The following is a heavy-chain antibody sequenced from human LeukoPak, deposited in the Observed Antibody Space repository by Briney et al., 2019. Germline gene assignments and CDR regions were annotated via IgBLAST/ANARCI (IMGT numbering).Heavy chain of an antibody. CDR1: GGSISSYY. Sequence: PSETLSLTCTVSGGSISSYYWSWIRQPPGKGLEWIGYIYYSGSTNYNPSLKSRVTISVDTSKNQFSLKLSSETAADTAVYYCARLYGSGGYFDYWGQGTLVTVSS. J-gene: IGHJ4*02. CDR3: ARLYGSGGYFDY. D-gene: IGHD3-10*01. V-gene: IGHV4-59*08. CDR2: IYYSGST.